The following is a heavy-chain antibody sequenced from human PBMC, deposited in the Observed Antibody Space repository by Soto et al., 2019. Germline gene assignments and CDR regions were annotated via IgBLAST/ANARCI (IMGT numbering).Heavy chain of an antibody. CDR1: GFTFSSYA. CDR3: AKDTAAAGTGGI. CDR2: ISGSGGST. V-gene: IGHV3-23*01. D-gene: IGHD6-13*01. Sequence: PGGSLRLSCAASGFTFSSYAMSWVRQAPGKGLEWVSAISGSGGSTYYADSVKGRLTISRDNSRNTLYLQMNSLRAEDTAVYYCAKDTAAAGTGGIWGQGTMVTVSS. J-gene: IGHJ3*02.